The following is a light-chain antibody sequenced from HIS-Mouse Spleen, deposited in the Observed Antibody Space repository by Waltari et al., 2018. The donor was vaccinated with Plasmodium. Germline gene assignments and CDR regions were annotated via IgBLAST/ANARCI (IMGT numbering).Light chain of an antibody. CDR2: EDS. J-gene: IGLJ3*02. CDR3: QAWDSSTAV. V-gene: IGLV3-1*01. Sequence: SYELTQPPSVSVSPEQTARITCSGDALPKKYAYWYQQKSGQAPVLVIYEDSKRPSGIPERFSGSNSGNTATLTISGTQAMDEADYYCQAWDSSTAVFGGGTKLTVL. CDR1: ALPKKY.